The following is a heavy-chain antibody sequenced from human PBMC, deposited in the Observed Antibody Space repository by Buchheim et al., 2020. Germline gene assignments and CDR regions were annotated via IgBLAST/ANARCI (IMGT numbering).Heavy chain of an antibody. D-gene: IGHD3-22*01. V-gene: IGHV3-30-3*01. CDR2: ISYDGSNK. CDR3: ARATWGDSSGAFDY. Sequence: QVQLVESGGGVVQPGRSLRLSCAASGFTFSSYAMHWVRQAPGKGLEWVAVISYDGSNKYYVDSVKGRFTISRDNSKNTLYLQMNSLRAEDTAVYYCARATWGDSSGAFDYWGQGTL. J-gene: IGHJ4*02. CDR1: GFTFSSYA.